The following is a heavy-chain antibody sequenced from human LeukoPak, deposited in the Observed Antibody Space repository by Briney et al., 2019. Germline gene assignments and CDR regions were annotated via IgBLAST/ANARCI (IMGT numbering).Heavy chain of an antibody. D-gene: IGHD3-3*01. J-gene: IGHJ4*02. CDR2: IYYSGST. CDR1: GGSISSHY. Sequence: SETLSITCTVSGGSISSHYWSWIRQPPGKGLEWIGYIYYSGSTNYNPSLKSRVTISVDTSKNQFSLKLSSVTAADTAVYYCARAVYYDFWSGYPDWGQGTLVTVSS. V-gene: IGHV4-59*11. CDR3: ARAVYYDFWSGYPD.